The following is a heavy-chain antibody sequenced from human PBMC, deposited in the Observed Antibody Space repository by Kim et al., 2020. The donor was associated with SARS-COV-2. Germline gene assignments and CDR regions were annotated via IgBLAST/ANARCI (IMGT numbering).Heavy chain of an antibody. Sequence: GGSLRLSCAASGFTFTTYAMHWVRQAPGKGLEWVAVISYDGTNKYYADSVKGRFTISRDNSKNTLYLQMNSLRAEDTAVYYCARAGSGYDYYYYFGMDV. J-gene: IGHJ6*01. D-gene: IGHD5-12*01. CDR1: GFTFTTYA. CDR3: ARAGSGYDYYYYFGMDV. V-gene: IGHV3-30-3*01. CDR2: ISYDGTNK.